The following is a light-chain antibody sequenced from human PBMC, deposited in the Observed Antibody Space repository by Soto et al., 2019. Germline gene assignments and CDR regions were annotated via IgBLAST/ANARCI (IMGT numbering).Light chain of an antibody. J-gene: IGKJ1*01. Sequence: DTQMTQSPSTLSASIGDRVTITCRASESIRTWLAWYQHKPGIAPKFLIYDASSLESGVPSRFSGSGVGTEFTLTISNLQPDDFATYFCQQYNNYPRTFGQVTKVEIK. V-gene: IGKV1-5*01. CDR2: DAS. CDR3: QQYNNYPRT. CDR1: ESIRTW.